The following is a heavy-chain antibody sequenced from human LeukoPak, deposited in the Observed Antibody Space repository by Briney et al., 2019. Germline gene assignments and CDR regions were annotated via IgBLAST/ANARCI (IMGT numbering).Heavy chain of an antibody. Sequence: GGSLRLSCAASGFTFSSYAMASVRQAPGMGLGWVSTISGGGGSSYYADSVKGRFTISRDNYKNTLYLQMNNLRAEDTAVYYCAKDHRVGQLLLLPWGQGTLVTVSS. CDR1: GFTFSSYA. CDR3: AKDHRVGQLLLLP. CDR2: ISGGGGSS. J-gene: IGHJ5*02. D-gene: IGHD2-15*01. V-gene: IGHV3-23*01.